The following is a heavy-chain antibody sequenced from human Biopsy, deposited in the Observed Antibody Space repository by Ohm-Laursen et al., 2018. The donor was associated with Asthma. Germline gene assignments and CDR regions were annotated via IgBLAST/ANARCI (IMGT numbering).Heavy chain of an antibody. V-gene: IGHV2-5*02. J-gene: IGHJ4*02. D-gene: IGHD5-24*01. Sequence: TTQTLTLTCSFSGSSLSTSGVGVGWIRQPPGKALDWLALTYWDADKRYSPSLKTRLTITKDTSNNQVVLTLTNVDPVDTATYYCAHFKMSTSMAFDYWGPGTVVTVSS. CDR1: GSSLSTSGVG. CDR2: TYWDADK. CDR3: AHFKMSTSMAFDY.